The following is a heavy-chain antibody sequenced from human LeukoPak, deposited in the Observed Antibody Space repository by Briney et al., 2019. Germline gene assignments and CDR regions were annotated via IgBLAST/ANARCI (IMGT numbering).Heavy chain of an antibody. Sequence: PGGSLRLSCAGSGFSFSTYVLSWVRQAPGKGLEWVSSLSHSGGSAYYTDSVKGRFTISRDNSKNTLYLHMNSLRVGDTGVYFCAKLGFLTGSFDSWGQGTLVSVSS. CDR1: GFSFSTYV. J-gene: IGHJ4*02. D-gene: IGHD3-9*01. V-gene: IGHV3-23*01. CDR3: AKLGFLTGSFDS. CDR2: LSHSGGSA.